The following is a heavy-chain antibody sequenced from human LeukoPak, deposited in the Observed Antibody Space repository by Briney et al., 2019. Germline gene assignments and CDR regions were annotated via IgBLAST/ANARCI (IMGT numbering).Heavy chain of an antibody. CDR2: INHSGST. CDR1: GGSFSGYY. CDR3: VRAHPHFDY. V-gene: IGHV4-34*01. Sequence: SETLSLTCAVYGGSFSGYYWSWTRQPPGKGLEWIGEINHSGSTNYNPSLKSRVTISVDTSKNQFSLKLSSVTAADTAVYYCVRAHPHFDYWGQGTLVTVSS. J-gene: IGHJ4*02.